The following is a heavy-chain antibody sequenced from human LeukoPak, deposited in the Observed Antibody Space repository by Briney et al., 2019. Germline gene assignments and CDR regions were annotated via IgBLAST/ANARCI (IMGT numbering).Heavy chain of an antibody. CDR1: GGSFSGYY. D-gene: IGHD3-22*01. CDR2: INHSGST. CDR3: ARVERYYYDSRGYYPLFDY. J-gene: IGHJ4*02. V-gene: IGHV4-34*01. Sequence: PSETLSLTRAVYGGSFSGYYWSWIRQPPGKGLEWIGEINHSGSTNYNPSLKSRVTISVDTSQNQFSLKLSSVTAADTAVYYCARVERYYYDSRGYYPLFDYWGQGTLVTVSS.